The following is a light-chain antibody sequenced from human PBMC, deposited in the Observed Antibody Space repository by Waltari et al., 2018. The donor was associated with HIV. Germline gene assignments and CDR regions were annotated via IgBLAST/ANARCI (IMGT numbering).Light chain of an antibody. CDR1: QSVRNNY. CDR3: QQYGSSPLT. V-gene: IGKV3-20*01. Sequence: EIVLTQSPGTLSLSPGERAAISCRASQSVRNNYLVWYQKKPGQAPRLLIYGASSRATGIPDRFSGSGSGTDFTLTISRLEPEDFAMFYCQQYGSSPLTFGQGTRLEIK. J-gene: IGKJ5*01. CDR2: GAS.